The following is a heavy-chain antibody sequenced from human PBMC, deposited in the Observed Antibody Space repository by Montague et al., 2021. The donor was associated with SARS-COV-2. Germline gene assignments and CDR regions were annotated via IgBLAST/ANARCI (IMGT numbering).Heavy chain of an antibody. CDR3: ARVRYNGSGTSLGMDV. J-gene: IGHJ6*02. V-gene: IGHV4-34*12. Sequence: SETLSLTCAVYGGSFSGYYWSWFRQPPGRGLEWSGEIIHRRSTTYNTSLQSRVTITVDTSKNKFSLQMCTATAAATAAYYCARVRYNGSGTSLGMDVWGQGTTVTVSS. D-gene: IGHD3-10*01. CDR1: GGSFSGYY. CDR2: IIHRRST.